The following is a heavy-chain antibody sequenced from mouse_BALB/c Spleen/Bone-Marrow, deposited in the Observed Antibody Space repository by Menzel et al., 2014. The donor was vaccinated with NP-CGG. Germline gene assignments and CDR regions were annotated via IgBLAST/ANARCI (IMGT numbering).Heavy chain of an antibody. CDR3: ARWGGTPYFDY. D-gene: IGHD4-1*01. J-gene: IGHJ2*01. V-gene: IGHV1-14*01. CDR2: ITPYNDDT. CDR1: GYTFTSYL. Sequence: EVKLMESGPELVKPGASVKMSCKASGYTFTSYLIHWVKQKPGQGLEWIGYITPYNDDTKYNEKLKGKATLTSDKSSSTAYMELSSLTSEDSAVYYCARWGGTPYFDYWGQGTTLTVSS.